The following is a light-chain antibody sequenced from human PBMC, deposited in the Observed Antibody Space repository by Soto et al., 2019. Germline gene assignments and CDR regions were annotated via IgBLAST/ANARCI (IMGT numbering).Light chain of an antibody. J-gene: IGKJ4*01. CDR2: TAS. CDR3: QHYGNSVT. Sequence: EIVLTQSPAPLSLSPGDRATLSCRASQTMRSSHLAWYQQKPGQAPRLLIYTASTRTFDVPDRFSGSGSGTDFTLTITRLQPEDFAVYYCQHYGNSVTVGGGTSVEIK. CDR1: QTMRSSH. V-gene: IGKV3-20*01.